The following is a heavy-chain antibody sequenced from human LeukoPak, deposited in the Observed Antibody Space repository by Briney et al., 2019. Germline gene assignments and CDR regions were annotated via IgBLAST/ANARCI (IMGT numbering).Heavy chain of an antibody. CDR3: ARGILRFLEWLFPGDYYFDY. CDR2: INPSGGNT. Sequence: ASVKVSCKASGYIFTSFYMHWVRQAPGQGLEWMGIINPSGGNTGYAQKFQGRVTMTRDTSTSTVYMELSSLRSEDTAVYYCARGILRFLEWLFPGDYYFDYWGQGTLVTVSS. V-gene: IGHV1-46*01. D-gene: IGHD3-3*01. CDR1: GYIFTSFY. J-gene: IGHJ4*02.